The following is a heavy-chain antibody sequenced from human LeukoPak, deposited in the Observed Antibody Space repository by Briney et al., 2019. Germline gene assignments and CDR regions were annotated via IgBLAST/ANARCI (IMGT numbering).Heavy chain of an antibody. CDR2: FRYSGNT. Sequence: SETLSLTCAVSGGSISSSNWWSWVRQPPGKGLEWIAEFRYSGNTNYNPSLKSRVTISVDKSNTPSSLGLSSVTAADTAIYYCVNNGHFTLAYWGQGTLVTVSS. J-gene: IGHJ4*02. V-gene: IGHV4-4*02. CDR3: VNNGHFTLAY. CDR1: GGSISSSNW. D-gene: IGHD2-8*01.